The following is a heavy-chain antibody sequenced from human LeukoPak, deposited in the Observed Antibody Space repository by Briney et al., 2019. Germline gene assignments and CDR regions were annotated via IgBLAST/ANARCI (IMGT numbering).Heavy chain of an antibody. CDR1: GFTFDDYG. J-gene: IGHJ6*03. CDR2: INWNGGST. CDR3: ARGSPTVTSIYQYYYMDV. D-gene: IGHD4-11*01. V-gene: IGHV3-20*04. Sequence: GGSLRLSCAAYGFTFDDYGMSWVRQVPGGGLEWVSAINWNGGSTGYAGSVKGRFTISRDKAKHSLYLRTNCLRAEETAFYYCARGSPTVTSIYQYYYMDVWGKGTTVTVSS.